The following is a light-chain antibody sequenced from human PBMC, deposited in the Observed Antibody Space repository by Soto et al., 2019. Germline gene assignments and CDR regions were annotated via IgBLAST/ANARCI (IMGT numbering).Light chain of an antibody. V-gene: IGKV3-20*01. CDR1: QGIRGY. CDR2: GAS. CDR3: QQYGSSRGFT. J-gene: IGKJ3*01. Sequence: LTQSPSFLSASVGDRVTITCRASQGIRGYLAWYQQKPGQAPRLLIYGASGRATGIPDRFSGSGSGTDFTLTISRLEPEDFAVYYCQQYGSSRGFTFGPGTKVDIK.